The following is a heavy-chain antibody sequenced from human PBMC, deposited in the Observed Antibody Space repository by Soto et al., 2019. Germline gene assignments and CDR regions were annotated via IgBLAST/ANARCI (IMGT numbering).Heavy chain of an antibody. Sequence: QVQLVESGGGVVQPGRSLRLSCAASGFTFSSYGMHWVRQAPGKGLEWVAVISYDGSNKYYADSVKGRFTISSDNSKNTLYLQMNSLRAEDTAVYYCAKEPAPPSGYSSGWYGRYYYYGMDVWGQGTTVTVSS. J-gene: IGHJ6*02. CDR1: GFTFSSYG. V-gene: IGHV3-30*18. D-gene: IGHD6-19*01. CDR3: AKEPAPPSGYSSGWYGRYYYYGMDV. CDR2: ISYDGSNK.